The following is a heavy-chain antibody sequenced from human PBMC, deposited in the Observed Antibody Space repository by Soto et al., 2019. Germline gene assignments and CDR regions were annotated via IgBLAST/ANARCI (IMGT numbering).Heavy chain of an antibody. CDR3: ATEARYYDYVWGSYSYPFFDV. J-gene: IGHJ4*02. CDR1: GYTLTELS. D-gene: IGHD3-16*02. CDR2: FDPEDGET. Sequence: AAVKVSCKVSGYTLTELSMHWVRQAPGKGLEWMGGFDPEDGETIYAQKFQGRVTMTEDTSTDTAYMELSSLRSEDTAVYYCATEARYYDYVWGSYSYPFFDVWGQGNPVTGFS. V-gene: IGHV1-24*01.